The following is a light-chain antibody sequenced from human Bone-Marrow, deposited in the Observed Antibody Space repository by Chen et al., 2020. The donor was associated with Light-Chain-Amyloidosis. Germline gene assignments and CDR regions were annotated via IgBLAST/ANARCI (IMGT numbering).Light chain of an antibody. CDR1: QSVLFTSNNKNY. Sequence: IVLTQSPDSLTVSLGERATIKCESSQSVLFTSNNKNYLALYQQRPGQPPKLLISWASTRESGVPDRFSGSGSGTHFTLNISRLRAEDVAVYYCQQYYISPLTFGGGTKVEVK. CDR3: QQYYISPLT. CDR2: WAS. V-gene: IGKV4-1*01. J-gene: IGKJ4*01.